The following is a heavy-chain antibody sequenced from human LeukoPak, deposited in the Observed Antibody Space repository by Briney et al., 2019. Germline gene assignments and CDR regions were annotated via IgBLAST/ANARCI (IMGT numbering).Heavy chain of an antibody. Sequence: GRSLRLSCAASGFTFDDYAMHWVRQAPGKGLEWVSGISWNSGSIGYADSVKGRFTISRDNGKNSLYLQMNSLRAEDMALYYCAKGRNSAVAGLFDYRGQGTLVTVSS. D-gene: IGHD6-19*01. CDR1: GFTFDDYA. CDR2: ISWNSGSI. V-gene: IGHV3-9*03. CDR3: AKGRNSAVAGLFDY. J-gene: IGHJ4*02.